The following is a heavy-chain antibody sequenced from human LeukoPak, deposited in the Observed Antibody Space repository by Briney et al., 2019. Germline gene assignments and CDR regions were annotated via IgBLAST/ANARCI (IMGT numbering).Heavy chain of an antibody. V-gene: IGHV4-59*12. J-gene: IGHJ4*02. CDR3: AREYSSGYAEKHFDY. CDR1: GGSISSYY. Sequence: SETLSLTCTVSGGSISSYYWSWIRQPPGKGLEWIGYIYYSGGTNYNPSLKSRVTISVDTSKNQFSLKLSSVTAADTAVYYCAREYSSGYAEKHFDYWGQGTLVTVSS. CDR2: IYYSGGT. D-gene: IGHD3-22*01.